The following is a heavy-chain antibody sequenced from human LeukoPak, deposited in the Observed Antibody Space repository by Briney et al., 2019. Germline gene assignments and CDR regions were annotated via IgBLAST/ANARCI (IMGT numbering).Heavy chain of an antibody. D-gene: IGHD5-18*01. Sequence: GGSLRLSCAASGFTVSSNYMSWVRQAPGKGLEWVSVIYSGGSTYYADSVKGRFTISRDNSKNTLYLQMNSLRAEDTAVYYCAKDSADTAMVHYYYYYMDVWGKGTTVTVSS. CDR1: GFTVSSNY. V-gene: IGHV3-66*01. CDR2: IYSGGST. CDR3: AKDSADTAMVHYYYYYMDV. J-gene: IGHJ6*03.